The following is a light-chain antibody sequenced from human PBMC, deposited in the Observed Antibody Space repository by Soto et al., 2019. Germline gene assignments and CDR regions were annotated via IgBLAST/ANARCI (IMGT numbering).Light chain of an antibody. CDR2: GAS. V-gene: IGKV3-20*01. J-gene: IGKJ4*01. CDR3: QQYGSSPLT. CDR1: QSVSSSF. Sequence: EIVLTQSPGTLSLSPGERATLSCRASQSVSSSFLAWYQQKPGQAPRLLIYGASSRATGIPDRFSGSGSGTDFTLTISRLEPEDGAVYYCQQYGSSPLTFGGGTKVESK.